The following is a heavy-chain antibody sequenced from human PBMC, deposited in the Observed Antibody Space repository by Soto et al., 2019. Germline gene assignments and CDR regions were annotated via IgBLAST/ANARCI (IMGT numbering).Heavy chain of an antibody. V-gene: IGHV1-18*01. CDR3: ASDPVGGNWFDP. CDR1: GYTFTSYG. D-gene: IGHD1-26*01. Sequence: QVQLVQSGAEVKKPGASVKVSCKASGYTFTSYGISWVRQAPGQGLEWMGWINPYNGNTNYAQKPQGRATMTTATSTSPAYMELRSLRSDDTAVYYCASDPVGGNWFDPWGQGTLVTVSS. CDR2: INPYNGNT. J-gene: IGHJ5*02.